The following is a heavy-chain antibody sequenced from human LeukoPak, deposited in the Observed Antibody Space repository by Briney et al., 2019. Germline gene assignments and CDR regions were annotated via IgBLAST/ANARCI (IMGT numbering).Heavy chain of an antibody. D-gene: IGHD6-19*01. CDR2: IYPRDGST. CDR1: GYTFTSNY. Sequence: ASVKVSCKASGYTFTSNYIHWVRQAPGQGLEWMGMIYPRDGSTSYAQKFQGRVTMTRDTSTSTVYMELSSLRSEDTAVYYCARFTGIAVDYWGQGTLVTVSS. CDR3: ARFTGIAVDY. V-gene: IGHV1-46*01. J-gene: IGHJ4*02.